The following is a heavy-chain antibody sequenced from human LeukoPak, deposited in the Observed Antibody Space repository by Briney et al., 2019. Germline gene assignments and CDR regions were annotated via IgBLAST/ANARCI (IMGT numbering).Heavy chain of an antibody. CDR3: ARSLLYYDILTGYWDHSGWFDP. J-gene: IGHJ5*02. CDR2: INHSGST. CDR1: GGSFSGYY. D-gene: IGHD3-9*01. Sequence: ASETLSLTCAVYGGSFSGYYWSWIRQPPGKGLEWIGEINHSGSTNYNPSLKSRVTISVDTSKNQFSLKLSSVTAADTAVYYCARSLLYYDILTGYWDHSGWFDPWGQGTLVTVSS. V-gene: IGHV4-34*01.